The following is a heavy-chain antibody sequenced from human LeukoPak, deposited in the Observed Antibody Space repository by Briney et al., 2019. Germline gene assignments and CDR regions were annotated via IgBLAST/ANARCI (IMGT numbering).Heavy chain of an antibody. CDR1: GYSISSGYY. Sequence: LSLTCAVSGYSISSGYYWGWIRQPPGKGLEWVSYISSSGSTIYYADSVKGRFTISRDNAKNSLYLQMNSLRAEDTAVYYCARDREQLDVYYYYGMDVWGQGTTVTVSS. V-gene: IGHV3-11*01. D-gene: IGHD6-13*01. CDR2: ISSSGSTI. CDR3: ARDREQLDVYYYYGMDV. J-gene: IGHJ6*02.